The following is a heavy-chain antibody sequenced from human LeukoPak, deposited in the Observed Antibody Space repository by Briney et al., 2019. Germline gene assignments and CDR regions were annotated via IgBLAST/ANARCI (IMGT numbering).Heavy chain of an antibody. Sequence: GGSLRLSCAASGFTVSSNYMSWVRQAPGKGLEWVSIMYTSGSTYYADSVKGRFTISRDNSNNTLYLQMNTLRADDTAVYYCAKGDCDYWGQGTLVTVSS. CDR3: AKGDCDY. J-gene: IGHJ4*02. CDR1: GFTVSSNY. CDR2: MYTSGST. V-gene: IGHV3-53*01.